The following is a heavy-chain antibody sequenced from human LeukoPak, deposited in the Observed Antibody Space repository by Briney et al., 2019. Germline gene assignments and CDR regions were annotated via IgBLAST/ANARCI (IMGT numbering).Heavy chain of an antibody. CDR1: GFTFSSYE. Sequence: GSLRLSCAASGFTFSSYEMNWVRQPPGKGLEWIGEINHSGSTNYNPSLKSRVTISVDTSKNQFSLKLSSVTAADTAVYYCARGCRDGYSNYWYFDLWGRGTLVTVSS. J-gene: IGHJ2*01. CDR2: INHSGST. D-gene: IGHD5-24*01. V-gene: IGHV4-34*01. CDR3: ARGCRDGYSNYWYFDL.